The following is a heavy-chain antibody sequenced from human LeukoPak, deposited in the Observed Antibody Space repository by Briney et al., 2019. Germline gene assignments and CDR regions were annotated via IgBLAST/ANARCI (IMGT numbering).Heavy chain of an antibody. D-gene: IGHD3-22*01. CDR3: ARDVIAYYYDSSGYPSSEY. J-gene: IGHJ4*02. CDR2: ISSSSSYI. V-gene: IGHV3-21*01. CDR1: GFTFSSYS. Sequence: GGFLRLSCAASGFTFSSYSMNWVRQAPGKGLEWVSSISSSSSYIYYADSVKGRFTISRDNAKNSLYLQMNSLRAEDTAVYYCARDVIAYYYDSSGYPSSEYWGQGTLVTVSS.